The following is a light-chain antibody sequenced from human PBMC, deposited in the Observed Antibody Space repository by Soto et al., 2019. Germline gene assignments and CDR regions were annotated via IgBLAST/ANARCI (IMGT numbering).Light chain of an antibody. CDR2: GAS. CDR1: EIVGSNY. J-gene: IGKJ1*01. CDR3: QQSLNPKT. Sequence: EFVLTHSPGTLSLSPGERATLSCSASEIVGSNYVAWYHHIPGQAPTLLIYGASTRATGIPDRFSGSGSGTDFTLTIGRLEPDDFAVYYCQQSLNPKTFGQGTKVDIK. V-gene: IGKV3-20*01.